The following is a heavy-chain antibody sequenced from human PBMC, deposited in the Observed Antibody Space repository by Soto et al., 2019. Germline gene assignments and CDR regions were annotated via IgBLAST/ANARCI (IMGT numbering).Heavy chain of an antibody. J-gene: IGHJ4*02. Sequence: QVQLQESGPGLVKPSQTLSLTCTVSGGSISSGGYYWRWIRQHPGKGLEWIGYIYYSGSTYYNPSLKSRVTISVDTSKDQFSLKLSSVTAADTAVYYCARAPQCSSTGCYMGGYYFDYWGQGTLVTVSS. D-gene: IGHD2-2*02. V-gene: IGHV4-31*03. CDR1: GGSISSGGYY. CDR3: ARAPQCSSTGCYMGGYYFDY. CDR2: IYYSGST.